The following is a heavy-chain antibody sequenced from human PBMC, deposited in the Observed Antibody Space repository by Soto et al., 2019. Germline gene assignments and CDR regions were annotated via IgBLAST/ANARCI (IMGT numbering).Heavy chain of an antibody. CDR1: GYTFTSYG. Sequence: QVQLVQSGAEVKKPGASVKVSCKASGYTFTSYGISWVRQAPGQGLEWMGWISAYNGNTNYAQTLQGRVTMTTDTSTSTAYMELRSLRSDYTAVYYCARAENVVVNEYYYYSGMDVWVQGTTVTVSS. CDR2: ISAYNGNT. J-gene: IGHJ6*01. D-gene: IGHD3-22*01. V-gene: IGHV1-18*01. CDR3: ARAENVVVNEYYYYSGMDV.